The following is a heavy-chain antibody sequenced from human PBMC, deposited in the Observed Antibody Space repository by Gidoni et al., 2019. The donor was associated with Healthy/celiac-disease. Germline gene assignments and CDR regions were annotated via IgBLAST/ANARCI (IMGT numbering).Heavy chain of an antibody. CDR2: ISYDGSNK. V-gene: IGHV3-30-3*01. J-gene: IGHJ6*02. Sequence: QVQLVESGGGVVQPGRSLRLSCAASGFTFSSYAMHWVRQAPGKGLEWVAVISYDGSNKYYADSVKGRFTISRDNSKNTLYLQMNSLRAEDTAVYYCARDQQWLVRNGMDVWGQGTTVTVSS. CDR3: ARDQQWLVRNGMDV. D-gene: IGHD6-19*01. CDR1: GFTFSSYA.